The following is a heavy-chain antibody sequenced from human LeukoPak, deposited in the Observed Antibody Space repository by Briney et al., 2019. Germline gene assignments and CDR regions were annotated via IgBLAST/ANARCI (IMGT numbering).Heavy chain of an antibody. J-gene: IGHJ4*02. V-gene: IGHV1-18*01. CDR2: INPYSGNT. CDR1: GGTFSSYA. D-gene: IGHD6-19*01. Sequence: ASVKVSCKASGGTFSSYAISWVRQAPGQGLEWMGWINPYSGNTNYAQNLQGRVTMTTDTSTSTAYMDLRSLTSDDTAVYYCARGGSGWYTDYWGQGTLVTVSS. CDR3: ARGGSGWYTDY.